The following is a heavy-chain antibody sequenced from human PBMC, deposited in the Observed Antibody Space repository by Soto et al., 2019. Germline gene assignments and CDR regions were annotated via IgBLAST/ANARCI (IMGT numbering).Heavy chain of an antibody. Sequence: QITLKESGPTLVKPTQTLTLTCTFSGFSLSTSGVGGGWIRQPPGKALEWLALSYWDDDKRYSPSLKSRPTITKDTSKNQVGLTMTNMDPVDTATYYGEHSPVHAPASRWFDPWGQGTLVTVSS. CDR2: SYWDDDK. CDR3: EHSPVHAPASRWFDP. CDR1: GFSLSTSGVG. D-gene: IGHD1-1*01. J-gene: IGHJ5*02. V-gene: IGHV2-5*02.